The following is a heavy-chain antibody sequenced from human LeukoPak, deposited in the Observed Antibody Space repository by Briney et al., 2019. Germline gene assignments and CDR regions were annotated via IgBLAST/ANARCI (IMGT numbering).Heavy chain of an antibody. V-gene: IGHV1-18*01. CDR2: ISGYNGKT. J-gene: IGHJ4*02. CDR1: GYTFSSYG. CDR3: ARVLGGMRNLFFDY. Sequence: ASVKVSCKASGYTFSSYGISWVRQAPGQGLEWMGWISGYNGKTHYAQKVQGRVTMTTDTSTTTAYMELRSLRSDDTAVYYCARVLGGMRNLFFDYWGQGTLVTVSS. D-gene: IGHD1-26*01.